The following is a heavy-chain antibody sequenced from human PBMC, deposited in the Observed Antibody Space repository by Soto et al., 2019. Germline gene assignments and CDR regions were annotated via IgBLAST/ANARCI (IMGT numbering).Heavy chain of an antibody. Sequence: PSETLSLTCTVSGGSISSSRCHWGWIRQPPGKGLEWIASIKYSGTTFYNPSLKSRVTISVDRSKNQFSLKLSSVTAADTAVYYCARAPPKYCSGGSCYANWFDPWGQGTLVTVSS. J-gene: IGHJ5*02. CDR3: ARAPPKYCSGGSCYANWFDP. V-gene: IGHV4-39*07. CDR2: IKYSGTT. CDR1: GGSISSSRCH. D-gene: IGHD2-15*01.